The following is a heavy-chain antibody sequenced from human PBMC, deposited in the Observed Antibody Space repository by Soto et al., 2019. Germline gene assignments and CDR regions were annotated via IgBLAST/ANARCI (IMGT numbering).Heavy chain of an antibody. D-gene: IGHD6-13*01. CDR3: ARGGGSSWPNWFDP. CDR1: GGSFSGYY. V-gene: IGHV4-34*01. Sequence: PSETLSLTCAVYGGSFSGYYWCWIRQPPGKGLEWIGEINHSGSTNYNPSLKSRVTISVDTSKNQFSLKLSSVTAADTAVYYCARGGGSSWPNWFDPWGQGTLVTVSS. J-gene: IGHJ5*02. CDR2: INHSGST.